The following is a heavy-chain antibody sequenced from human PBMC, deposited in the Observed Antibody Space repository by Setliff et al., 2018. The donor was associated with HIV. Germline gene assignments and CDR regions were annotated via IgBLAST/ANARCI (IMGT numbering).Heavy chain of an antibody. CDR3: ARGKQMSRRSDAFDI. CDR2: IDPTDGST. CDR1: GYRFSNHF. V-gene: IGHV1-46*01. Sequence: GASVKVSCKSSGYRFSNHFIHWVRQAPGQGLEWMEVIDPTDGSTSFTQKFQGRVTVTRDTSTSTVYMELSGLKSEDTAMYYCARGKQMSRRSDAFDIWGQVTKVTVSS. D-gene: IGHD6-6*01. J-gene: IGHJ3*02.